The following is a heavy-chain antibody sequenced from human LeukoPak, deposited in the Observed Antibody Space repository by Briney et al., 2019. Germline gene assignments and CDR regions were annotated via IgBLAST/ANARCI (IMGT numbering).Heavy chain of an antibody. J-gene: IGHJ4*02. V-gene: IGHV3-30*14. CDR2: ISHDGGNK. Sequence: GALRLSCAASGFTFSNYAIHWVRQAPGKGLEWVAVISHDGGNKYYADSVKGRFTISRDNSKNTLYLQMNSLRAEDTAVYYCARDYGDEFDYWGQGTLVTVSS. CDR3: ARDYGDEFDY. CDR1: GFTFSNYA. D-gene: IGHD4-17*01.